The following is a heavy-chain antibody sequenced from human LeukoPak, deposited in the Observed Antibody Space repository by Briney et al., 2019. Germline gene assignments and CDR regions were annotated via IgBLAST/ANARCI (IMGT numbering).Heavy chain of an antibody. D-gene: IGHD2-2*01. CDR3: AREIVVVPAAMEVDDY. CDR2: IIPILGIA. CDR1: GGTFSSYA. J-gene: IGHJ4*02. Sequence: GASVKVSCKASGGTFSSYAISWVRQAPGQGLEWMGRIIPILGIANYAQKFQGRVTITADKSTSTAYMELSSLRSEDTVVYYCAREIVVVPAAMEVDDYWGQGTLVTVSS. V-gene: IGHV1-69*04.